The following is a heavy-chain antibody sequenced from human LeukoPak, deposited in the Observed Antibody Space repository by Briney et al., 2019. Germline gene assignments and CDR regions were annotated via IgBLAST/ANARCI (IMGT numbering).Heavy chain of an antibody. J-gene: IGHJ3*02. D-gene: IGHD5-12*01. V-gene: IGHV4-59*08. CDR2: IYYSGRT. CDR1: GGSLSSYY. Sequence: SETLSLTCAVPGGSLSSYYWCWIRQPPGKGRGWIGYIYYSGRTNYNPSLKSRVTISVDTSKIQFSLKLSNVTAADTAVYYCAHGGYDFAFDIWGQGTMVTVSS. CDR3: AHGGYDFAFDI.